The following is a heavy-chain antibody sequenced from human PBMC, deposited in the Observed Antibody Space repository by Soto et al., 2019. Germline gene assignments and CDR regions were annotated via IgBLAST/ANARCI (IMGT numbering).Heavy chain of an antibody. Sequence: PSETLSLTCIVSVGSFSSFCWSWIRQPPGKGLEWIGCLSHSADTKYSPSLKSRATISVDTYKKQFSLRLHTVNAADTALYYCVGSKNRELAFDYWGQGALVTVNS. CDR3: VGSKNRELAFDY. D-gene: IGHD1-26*01. V-gene: IGHV4-59*01. CDR2: LSHSADT. J-gene: IGHJ4*02. CDR1: VGSFSSFC.